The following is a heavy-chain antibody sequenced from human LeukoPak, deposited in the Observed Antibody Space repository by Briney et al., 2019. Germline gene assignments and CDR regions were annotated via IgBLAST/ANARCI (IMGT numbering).Heavy chain of an antibody. V-gene: IGHV4-31*03. J-gene: IGHJ4*02. Sequence: SQTLSLTCTVSGGSISSGGYYWSWIRQHPGKGLEWIGYIYYSGSTYYNPSLKSRVTISVDTSKNQFSLKLSSVTAADTAVYYCARGDGYSSSWYYFDYWGQGTLVTVSS. CDR2: IYYSGST. CDR3: ARGDGYSSSWYYFDY. D-gene: IGHD6-13*01. CDR1: GGSISSGGYY.